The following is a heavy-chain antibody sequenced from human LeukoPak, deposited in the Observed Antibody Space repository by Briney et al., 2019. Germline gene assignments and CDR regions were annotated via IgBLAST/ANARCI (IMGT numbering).Heavy chain of an antibody. J-gene: IGHJ5*02. CDR3: ARVSIFGVVWWFDP. CDR2: IYYSGST. CDR1: GGSISSYY. V-gene: IGHV4-59*01. Sequence: SETLSLXCTVSGGSISSYYWSWIRQPPGKGLEWIGYIYYSGSTNYNPSLKSRVTISVDTSKNQFSLKLSSVTAADTAVYYCARVSIFGVVWWFDPWGQGTLVTVSS. D-gene: IGHD3-3*01.